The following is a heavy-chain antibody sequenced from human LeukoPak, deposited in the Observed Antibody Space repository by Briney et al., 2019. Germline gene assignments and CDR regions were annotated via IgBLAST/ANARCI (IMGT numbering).Heavy chain of an antibody. D-gene: IGHD2-2*01. CDR3: GGSASVPFYFAY. CDR1: GGSVSSGSYY. CDR2: IYYSGST. V-gene: IGHV4-39*01. J-gene: IGHJ4*02. Sequence: SETLSLTCTVSGGSVSSGSYYWGWIRQPPGKGLEWIGSIYYSGSTYYNPSLKSRVTISVDTSKNKSSLKLSSVTAADTAVYYCGGSASVPFYFAYWGPGTLVTVSS.